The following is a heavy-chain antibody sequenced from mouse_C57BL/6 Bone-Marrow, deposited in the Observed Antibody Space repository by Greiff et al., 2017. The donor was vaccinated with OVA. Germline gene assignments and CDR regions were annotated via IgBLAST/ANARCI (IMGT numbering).Heavy chain of an antibody. D-gene: IGHD2-12*01. CDR2: ISSGSSTI. Sequence: EVKLVESGGGLVKPGGSLKLSCAASGFTFSDYGMHWVRQAPEKGLEWVAYISSGSSTIYYADTVKGRFTISRDNAKNTLFLQMTSLRSEDTAMYYCARNYYSYFDYWGQGTTLTVSS. J-gene: IGHJ2*01. CDR3: ARNYYSYFDY. V-gene: IGHV5-17*01. CDR1: GFTFSDYG.